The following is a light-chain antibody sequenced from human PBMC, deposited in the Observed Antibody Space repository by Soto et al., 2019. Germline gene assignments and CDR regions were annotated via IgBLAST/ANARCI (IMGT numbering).Light chain of an antibody. CDR1: QSISYW. CDR3: QQYNSYSWT. J-gene: IGKJ1*01. Sequence: DIQMTQAPSTLSASVGARVPITCRASQSISYWLAWYQQKPGKAPTLLIYDASTLESGVPSRFSGSGFGTDFTLTISTLQPEDFGTYYCQQYNSYSWTFGQGTKVDIK. V-gene: IGKV1-5*01. CDR2: DAS.